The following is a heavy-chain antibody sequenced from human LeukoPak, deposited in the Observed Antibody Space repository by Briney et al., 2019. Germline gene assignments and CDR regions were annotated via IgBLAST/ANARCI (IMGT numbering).Heavy chain of an antibody. V-gene: IGHV4-4*02. CDR3: ARGSGWFVY. Sequence: PSGTLSLTCAVSGGSITSNQWWSWVRQPPGKGPEWIGEIFHSGSTNYNPSLKNRVTISVDKSRDQFSLKLSSVTAADTAVYYCARGSGWFVYWGQGTLVTVSA. D-gene: IGHD6-25*01. CDR1: GGSITSNQW. CDR2: IFHSGST. J-gene: IGHJ5*01.